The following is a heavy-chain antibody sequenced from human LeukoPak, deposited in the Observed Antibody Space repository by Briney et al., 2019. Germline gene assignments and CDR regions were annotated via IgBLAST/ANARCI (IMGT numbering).Heavy chain of an antibody. Sequence: SETLSLTCTVSGASIGSFYWSWIRQPPGKGLEWIGYIYYSGSTNYNPSLKSRVTISVDTSKNQFSLKLSSVTAADTAVYYCARPSTYYYDSSGHGAFDIWGQGTMVTVSS. CDR3: ARPSTYYYDSSGHGAFDI. CDR1: GASIGSFY. D-gene: IGHD3-22*01. J-gene: IGHJ3*02. CDR2: IYYSGST. V-gene: IGHV4-59*08.